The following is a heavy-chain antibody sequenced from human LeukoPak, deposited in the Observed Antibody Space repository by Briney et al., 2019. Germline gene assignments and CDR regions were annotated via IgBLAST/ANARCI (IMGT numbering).Heavy chain of an antibody. V-gene: IGHV3-23*01. CDR1: GFTFSSYA. CDR3: AKCITVAGTSENNWFDP. D-gene: IGHD6-19*01. Sequence: GGSLRLSCAASGFTFSSYAMSWVRQAPKKGLEWVSAISGSGGSTYYADSVKGRFTISRDNSMNTLYLQMNSLRAEDTAVYYCAKCITVAGTSENNWFDPWGQGTLVTVSS. J-gene: IGHJ5*02. CDR2: ISGSGGST.